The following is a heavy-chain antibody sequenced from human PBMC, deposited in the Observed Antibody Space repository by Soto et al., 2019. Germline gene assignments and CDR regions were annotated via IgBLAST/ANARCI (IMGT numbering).Heavy chain of an antibody. Sequence: QLQLQESGPGLVKPSETLSLTCTVSGGSIITRDYYWAWIRQPPGKGLEWIGNIHHSGTPYCYPSLKSRVTLSVDTSNNQFSLQLSSLTPADTAVYYCARQGGKRLDPWGQGTLVAVSS. J-gene: IGHJ5*02. CDR1: GGSIITRDYY. V-gene: IGHV4-39*01. D-gene: IGHD3-16*01. CDR2: IHHSGTP. CDR3: ARQGGKRLDP.